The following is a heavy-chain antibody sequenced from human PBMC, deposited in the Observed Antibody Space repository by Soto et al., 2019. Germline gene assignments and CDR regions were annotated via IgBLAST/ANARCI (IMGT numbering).Heavy chain of an antibody. J-gene: IGHJ4*02. D-gene: IGHD2-15*01. CDR1: GFTFSSGA. CDR3: VKTDIVVVVAATTLAFDY. V-gene: IGHV3-64D*08. CDR2: ISSNGGST. Sequence: PGGSLRLSCSAPGFTFSSGAMHWVRQAPGKGLEYVSAISSNGGSTYYADSVKGRFTISRGNSKNTLYLQMSSLRAEDTAVYYCVKTDIVVVVAATTLAFDYWGQGTLVTVSS.